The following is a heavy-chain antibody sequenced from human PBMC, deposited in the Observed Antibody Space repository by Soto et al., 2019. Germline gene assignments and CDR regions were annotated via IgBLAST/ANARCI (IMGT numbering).Heavy chain of an antibody. CDR1: GFTFSSYS. V-gene: IGHV3-21*01. Sequence: PGGSLRLSCAASGFTFSSYSMNWVRQAPGKGLEWVSSISSSSSYIYYADSVKGRFTISRDNAKNSLYLQMNSLRAEDTAVYYCARDRYYYDSSGYYSTDYWRQGTLVTVSS. J-gene: IGHJ4*02. CDR3: ARDRYYYDSSGYYSTDY. D-gene: IGHD3-22*01. CDR2: ISSSSSYI.